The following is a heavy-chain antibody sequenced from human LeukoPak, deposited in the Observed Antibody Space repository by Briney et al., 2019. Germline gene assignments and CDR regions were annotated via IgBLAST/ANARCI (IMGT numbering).Heavy chain of an antibody. V-gene: IGHV4-59*01. CDR1: GGSISSYY. Sequence: PSETLSLTCTVSGGSISSYYWSWVRQPPGKGLEWIGYIYYSGSTNYNPSLKSRVTISVDTSKNQFSLKLSSVTAVDTAVYYCARDVSGSYHYWGQGTLVTVSS. CDR3: ARDVSGSYHY. J-gene: IGHJ4*02. D-gene: IGHD1-26*01. CDR2: IYYSGST.